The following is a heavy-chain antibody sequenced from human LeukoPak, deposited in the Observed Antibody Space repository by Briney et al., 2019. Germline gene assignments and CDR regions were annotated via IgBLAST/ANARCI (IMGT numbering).Heavy chain of an antibody. CDR3: AKDCSGWYGCYFDY. CDR2: TSSDLNVK. Sequence: GGSLGLSCAASGFTFRNYVIHWVRQAPGKGLEWVAVTSSDLNVKLYADSVKGRFTISRDNSKNTLYLQMNSLRAEDTAVYYCAKDCSGWYGCYFDYWGQGTLVTVSS. V-gene: IGHV3-30*18. CDR1: GFTFRNYV. J-gene: IGHJ4*02. D-gene: IGHD6-19*01.